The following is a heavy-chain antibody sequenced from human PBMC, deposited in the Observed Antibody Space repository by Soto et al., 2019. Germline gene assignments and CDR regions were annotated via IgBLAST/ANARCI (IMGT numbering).Heavy chain of an antibody. CDR3: ARVYDSSGYSYVNFDY. Sequence: PGESLKISCKGSGYSFTSYWIGWVRQMPGKGLEWMGIIYPGDSDTRYSPSFQGQVTISADKSISTAYLQWSSLKASDTAMYYCARVYDSSGYSYVNFDYWGQGTLVTVSS. V-gene: IGHV5-51*01. CDR1: GYSFTSYW. CDR2: IYPGDSDT. D-gene: IGHD3-22*01. J-gene: IGHJ4*02.